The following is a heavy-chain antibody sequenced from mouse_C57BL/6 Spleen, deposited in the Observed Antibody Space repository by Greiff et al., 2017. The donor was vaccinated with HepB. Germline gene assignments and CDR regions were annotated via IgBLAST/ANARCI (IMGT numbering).Heavy chain of an antibody. CDR2: INYDGSST. D-gene: IGHD1-1*01. V-gene: IGHV5-16*01. Sequence: EVKLVESEGGLVQPGSSMKLSCTASGFTFSDYYMAWVRQVPEKGLEWVANINYDGSSTYYLDSLKSRFIISRDNAKNILYLQMSSLKSEDTATYYCARSIYYYGSSDWYFDVWGTGTTVTVSS. J-gene: IGHJ1*03. CDR3: ARSIYYYGSSDWYFDV. CDR1: GFTFSDYY.